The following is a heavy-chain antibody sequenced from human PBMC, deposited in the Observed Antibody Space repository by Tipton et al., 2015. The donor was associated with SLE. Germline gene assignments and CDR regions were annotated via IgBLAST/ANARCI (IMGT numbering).Heavy chain of an antibody. Sequence: GSLRLSCVASGFTVSSNYMSWVRQAPGKGLEWVSGISTGGSTFYAESVKGRFTMSRDNSKNTLYLQMNSLTTEDTAVFYCTKEGMTNTGFDYWGQGTLVTVSS. D-gene: IGHD2-8*01. V-gene: IGHV3-66*02. CDR3: TKEGMTNTGFDY. CDR2: ISTGGST. CDR1: GFTVSSNY. J-gene: IGHJ4*02.